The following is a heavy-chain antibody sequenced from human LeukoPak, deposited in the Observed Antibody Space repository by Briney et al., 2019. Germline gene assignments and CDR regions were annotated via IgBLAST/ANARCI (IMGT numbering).Heavy chain of an antibody. CDR1: GFTFDDYA. D-gene: IGHD3-22*01. V-gene: IGHV3-23*01. CDR3: ASISYYDSSGYDSDY. J-gene: IGHJ4*02. Sequence: GGSLRLSCAASGFTFDDYAMHWVRQAPGKGLEWVSAITGSGAFTDYADSVKGRFTISRDNSKNSLYLQMNSLRAEDTAVYYCASISYYDSSGYDSDYWGQGTLVTVSS. CDR2: ITGSGAFT.